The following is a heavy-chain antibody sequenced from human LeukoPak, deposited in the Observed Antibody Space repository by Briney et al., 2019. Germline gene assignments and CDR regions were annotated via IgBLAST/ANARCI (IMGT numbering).Heavy chain of an antibody. CDR1: GYTFTNFY. CDR2: LHPSGGSP. Sequence: ASVKVSCTASGYTFTNFYMHWVRQAPGQGLEWMGTLHPSGGSPTYGQKFQGRLTVTSDTSTNTVYMRLSSLRSDDTAVYYCVRVLVKTLGSYFHDDYWGQGTLVTVSS. CDR3: VRVLVKTLGSYFHDDY. V-gene: IGHV1-46*01. D-gene: IGHD1-26*01. J-gene: IGHJ4*02.